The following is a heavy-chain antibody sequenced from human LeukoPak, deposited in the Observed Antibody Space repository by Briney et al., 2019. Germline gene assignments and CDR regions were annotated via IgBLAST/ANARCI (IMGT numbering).Heavy chain of an antibody. D-gene: IGHD5-18*01. V-gene: IGHV3-48*01. CDR2: ISDSSSTI. CDR1: GFTFSTYS. Sequence: GGSLRLSCAASGFTFSTYSMNWVRQAPGKGLEWVSYISDSSSTIYYADSVKGRFTISRDNAKNSLYLQMNSLRAEDTAVYYCARLGIQLWFMDYWGQGTLVTVSS. CDR3: ARLGIQLWFMDY. J-gene: IGHJ4*02.